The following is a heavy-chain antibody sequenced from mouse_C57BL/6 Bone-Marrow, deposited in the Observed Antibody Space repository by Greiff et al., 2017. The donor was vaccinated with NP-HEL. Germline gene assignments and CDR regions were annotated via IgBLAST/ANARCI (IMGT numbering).Heavy chain of an antibody. D-gene: IGHD3-2*02. CDR2: ISDGGSYT. V-gene: IGHV5-4*03. Sequence: EVKLMESGGGLVKPGGSLKLSCAASGFTFSSYAMSWVRQTPEKRLEWVATISDGGSYTYSPDNVKGRFTISRDNAKNNLYLQMSHLKSEDTAMYYCARISRDSSGPDYWGQGTTLTVSS. CDR1: GFTFSSYA. J-gene: IGHJ2*01. CDR3: ARISRDSSGPDY.